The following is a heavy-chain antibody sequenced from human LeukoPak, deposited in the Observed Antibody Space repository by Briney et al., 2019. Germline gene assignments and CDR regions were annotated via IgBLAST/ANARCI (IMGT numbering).Heavy chain of an antibody. J-gene: IGHJ4*02. CDR2: IYSGGST. D-gene: IGHD1-26*01. CDR3: ARENRGSYYRAYYFDY. CDR1: GFTVSCNY. Sequence: PGGSLRLSCAASGFTVSCNYMSWVRQAPGKGLEWVSVIYSGGSTYYADSVKGRFTISRDNSKNTLYLQMTSLRAEDTAVYYCARENRGSYYRAYYFDYWGQGTLVTVSS. V-gene: IGHV3-53*01.